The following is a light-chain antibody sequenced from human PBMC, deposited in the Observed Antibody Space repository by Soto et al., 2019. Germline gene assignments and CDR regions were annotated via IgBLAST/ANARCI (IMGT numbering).Light chain of an antibody. J-gene: IGKJ5*01. CDR1: QSVRSTS. Sequence: EIVMTQSPATLSVSPGERATLSCRASQSVRSTSLAWYQQKPGQAPRLLIYGASTRAPGIPDRFSGSGSGTDFTLTISRLQPEDYALYYCQQYGPSLITFGQGTRLEIK. CDR2: GAS. CDR3: QQYGPSLIT. V-gene: IGKV3-20*01.